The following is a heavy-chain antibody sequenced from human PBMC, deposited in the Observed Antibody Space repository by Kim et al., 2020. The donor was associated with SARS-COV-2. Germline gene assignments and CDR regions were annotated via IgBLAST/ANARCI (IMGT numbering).Heavy chain of an antibody. Sequence: SETLSLTCAVYGGSFSGYYWSWIRQPPGKGLEWIGEINHSGSTNYNPSLKSRVTISVDTSKNQFSLKLSSVTAADTAVYYCARSTLPRTQGRYYYYYYG. CDR1: GGSFSGYY. J-gene: IGHJ6*01. V-gene: IGHV4-34*01. CDR2: INHSGST. CDR3: ARSTLPRTQGRYYYYYYG.